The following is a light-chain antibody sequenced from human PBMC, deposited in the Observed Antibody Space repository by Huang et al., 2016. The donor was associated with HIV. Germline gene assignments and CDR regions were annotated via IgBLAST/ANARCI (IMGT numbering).Light chain of an antibody. CDR3: QQTYDTPPLS. J-gene: IGKJ4*01. V-gene: IGKV1-39*01. CDR1: QSVSNY. Sequence: DIQMTQSPSSLSASVGDRVTITCRAGQSVSNYLNWEQHKPGMAPKLLIYAASSLQSGVPSRFSGSGSGTHFTLTISSLQPEDIATYYCQQTYDTPPLSFGGGTKVEL. CDR2: AAS.